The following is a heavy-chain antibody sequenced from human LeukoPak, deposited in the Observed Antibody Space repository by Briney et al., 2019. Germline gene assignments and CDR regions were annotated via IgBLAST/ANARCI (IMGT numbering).Heavy chain of an antibody. CDR1: GGSISSGSYY. J-gene: IGHJ3*02. Sequence: PSQTLSLTCTVSGGSISSGSYYWSWIRQPAGKGLEWIGRIYTSGSTNYNPSLKSRVTISVDPSKNQFSLKLSSVTAADTAVYYCATGLRWPHDAFDIWGQGTMVTVSS. CDR2: IYTSGST. V-gene: IGHV4-61*02. CDR3: ATGLRWPHDAFDI. D-gene: IGHD4-23*01.